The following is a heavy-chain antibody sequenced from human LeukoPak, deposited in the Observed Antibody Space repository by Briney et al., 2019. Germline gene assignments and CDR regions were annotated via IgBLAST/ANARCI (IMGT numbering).Heavy chain of an antibody. Sequence: GGSLRLSCAASGFTFSSYSLNWVRQAPGKGLEWVSFISSSSITTYYADSVKGRFTISRDNAEKSLYLQMNSLRAEDTAVYYCARDRGGSYSAIDYWGQGTLVTVSS. J-gene: IGHJ4*02. CDR2: ISSSSITT. V-gene: IGHV3-48*04. CDR1: GFTFSSYS. CDR3: ARDRGGSYSAIDY. D-gene: IGHD2-15*01.